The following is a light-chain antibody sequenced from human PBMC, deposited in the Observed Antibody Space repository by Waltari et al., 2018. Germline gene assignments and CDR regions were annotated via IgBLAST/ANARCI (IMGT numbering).Light chain of an antibody. Sequence: SYELTQTPSVSVSRGQTGSITCYGYKLEKKYVSWYQQQPGQSPLLLIYQDSRRPSGIPERFSGSSSGNTATLTISGTQAVDEADYYCQVWDTNSMVFGGGARLTVL. CDR2: QDS. CDR1: KLEKKY. V-gene: IGLV3-1*01. J-gene: IGLJ3*02. CDR3: QVWDTNSMV.